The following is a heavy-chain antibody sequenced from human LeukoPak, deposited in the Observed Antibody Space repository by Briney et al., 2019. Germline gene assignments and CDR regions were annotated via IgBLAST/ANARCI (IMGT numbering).Heavy chain of an antibody. J-gene: IGHJ4*02. D-gene: IGHD3-10*01. CDR2: ISSSSSAI. CDR3: ARDPDSGRGFDY. Sequence: GGSLRLSCAASGFTFSTYSMNWVRQAPGEGLEWVSYISSSSSAIYYADSVKGRFTISRDNAKNSLYLQMNSLRDEDTAVYYCARDPDSGRGFDYWGQGTLVTVSS. V-gene: IGHV3-48*02. CDR1: GFTFSTYS.